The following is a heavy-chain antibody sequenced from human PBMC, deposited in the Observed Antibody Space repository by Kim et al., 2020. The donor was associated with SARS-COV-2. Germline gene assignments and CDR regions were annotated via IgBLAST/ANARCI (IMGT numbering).Heavy chain of an antibody. V-gene: IGHV1-69*13. Sequence: SVKVSCKASGGTFSSYAISWVRQAPGQGLEWMGGIIPIFGTANYAQKFQGRVTITADESTSTAYMELSSLRSEDTAVYYCASSYYYDSSGYYWWFDPWGQGTLVTVSS. CDR1: GGTFSSYA. J-gene: IGHJ5*02. CDR2: IIPIFGTA. CDR3: ASSYYYDSSGYYWWFDP. D-gene: IGHD3-22*01.